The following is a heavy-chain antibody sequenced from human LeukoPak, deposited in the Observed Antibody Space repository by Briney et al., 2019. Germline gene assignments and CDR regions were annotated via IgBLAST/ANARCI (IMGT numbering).Heavy chain of an antibody. CDR1: GGSFSGYY. Sequence: SETLSLTCAVYGGSFSGYYWSWLRQPPGKGLEWIGEINHSGSTNYNPSLKSRVTISVDTSKNQFPLKLSSVTAADTAVYYCARLHHYDILTGYYLSPWGQGTLVTVSS. J-gene: IGHJ5*02. CDR2: INHSGST. V-gene: IGHV4-34*01. D-gene: IGHD3-9*01. CDR3: ARLHHYDILTGYYLSP.